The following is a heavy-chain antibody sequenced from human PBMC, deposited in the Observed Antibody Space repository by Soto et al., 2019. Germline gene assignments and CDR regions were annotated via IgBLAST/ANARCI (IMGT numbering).Heavy chain of an antibody. CDR2: ISANGDNV. D-gene: IGHD4-17*01. J-gene: IGHJ4*02. V-gene: IGHV3-9*01. CDR3: AKDMKWGGMTTIHYFDS. CDR1: GFTVDDYA. Sequence: GGSLRLSCVASGFTVDDYAMHWVRQAPGKGLEWVSGISANGDNVDYADSVKGRFTVSRDNAKNSLFLQMNSLRPEDTALSYCAKDMKWGGMTTIHYFDSWGQGT.